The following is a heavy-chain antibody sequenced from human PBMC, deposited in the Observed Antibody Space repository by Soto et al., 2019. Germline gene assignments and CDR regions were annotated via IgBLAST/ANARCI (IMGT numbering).Heavy chain of an antibody. CDR3: ANVSGCIQGLWKVTDY. CDR1: GLTFSSDA. Sequence: GGSLRLSCAASGLTFSSDATSWVRQAPGKGLEWVSAISGSGGSTYYADSVKGRFTISRDNSKNTLYLQMNSLRAEDTAVYYCANVSGCIQGLWKVTDYWGQAILITVS. CDR2: ISGSGGST. V-gene: IGHV3-23*01. J-gene: IGHJ4*02. D-gene: IGHD2-8*01.